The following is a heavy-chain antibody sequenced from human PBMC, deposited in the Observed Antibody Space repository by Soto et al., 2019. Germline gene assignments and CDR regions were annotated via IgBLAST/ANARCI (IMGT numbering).Heavy chain of an antibody. CDR3: AGGSSKSWFDP. J-gene: IGHJ5*02. CDR1: GGSIRRDGYY. V-gene: IGHV4-31*03. CDR2: IYYSGST. Sequence: ASETRSHTCTVSGGSIRRDGYYWIWIRQHPGKVLEWIGYIYYSGSTYYNPSLKSRVSISADTSNNQFSLKLTSVTAADTAVYYCAGGSSKSWFDPWGQGTLVTVSS. D-gene: IGHD6-6*01.